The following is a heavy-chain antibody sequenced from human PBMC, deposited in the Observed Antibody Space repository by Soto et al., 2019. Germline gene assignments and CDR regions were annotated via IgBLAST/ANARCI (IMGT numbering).Heavy chain of an antibody. CDR2: MYYSGST. D-gene: IGHD2-15*01. J-gene: IGHJ6*03. CDR1: GDSISDYY. CDR3: ARRVAAKGYYYYYMDV. Sequence: SETLSLTCTVSGDSISDYYWSWIRQPPGKGLEWIGYMYYSGSTTYNPSLKSRVTISVDTSKNQFSLKLSSVTAADTAVYYCARRVAAKGYYYYYMDVWGKGTTVTVSS. V-gene: IGHV4-59*08.